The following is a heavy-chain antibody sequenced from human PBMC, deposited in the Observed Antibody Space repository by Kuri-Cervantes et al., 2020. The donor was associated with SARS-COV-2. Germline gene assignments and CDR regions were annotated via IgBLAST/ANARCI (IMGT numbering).Heavy chain of an antibody. Sequence: GGSLRLSCAASGFTVSSNYMSWVRQAPGKGLEWVSVISGSGGSTYYADSVKGRFTISRDNSKNTLYLQMNSLRAEDTAVYYCAKEGITGTTPFDYWGQGTLVTVSS. D-gene: IGHD1-7*01. V-gene: IGHV3-23*01. CDR3: AKEGITGTTPFDY. CDR2: ISGSGGST. CDR1: GFTVSSNY. J-gene: IGHJ4*02.